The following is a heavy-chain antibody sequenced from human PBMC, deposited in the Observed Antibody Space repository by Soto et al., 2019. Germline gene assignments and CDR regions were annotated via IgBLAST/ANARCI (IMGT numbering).Heavy chain of an antibody. D-gene: IGHD2-8*01. CDR3: ARSAQWDGFDP. CDR1: AGSISPINYY. J-gene: IGHJ3*01. V-gene: IGHV4-31*03. Sequence: QVQLQESGPGLVRPSQTLSLTCTVYAGSISPINYYLSWILQHPEKGLEWIGYISYSGSTFPHSSLKSRVTISLDTSKKQFSLTLTSVTAADTAVYYCARSAQWDGFDPWGQGTMGTVSS. CDR2: ISYSGST.